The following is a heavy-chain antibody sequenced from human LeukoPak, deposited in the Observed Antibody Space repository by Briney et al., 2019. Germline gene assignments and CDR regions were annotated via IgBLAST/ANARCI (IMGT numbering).Heavy chain of an antibody. CDR2: IYSGGST. D-gene: IGHD2-2*01. V-gene: IGHV3-66*01. J-gene: IGHJ5*02. Sequence: GSLRLSCAASGFTVSSNYMSWVRQAPGKGLEWVSVIYSGGSTYYADSVKGRFTISRDNSKNTLYLQMNSLRAEDTAVYYCARGVYSSTSPRGLNRFDPWGQGTLVTVSS. CDR3: ARGVYSSTSPRGLNRFDP. CDR1: GFTVSSNY.